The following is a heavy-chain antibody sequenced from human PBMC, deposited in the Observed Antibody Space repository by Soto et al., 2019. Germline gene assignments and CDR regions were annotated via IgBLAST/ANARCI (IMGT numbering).Heavy chain of an antibody. CDR1: GLSFPNYA. Sequence: LLESGGGLVQPGGSLRLSCVASGLSFPNYAMNWVRQAPGKGLEWVSGIGGSGAYTYYADSVKGRFTISRDNSKNTVYLQMNILRGEDTAVYYCAKGSSSTQFLNYYFYHMDVWGKGTTVSVSS. J-gene: IGHJ6*03. V-gene: IGHV3-23*01. D-gene: IGHD2-2*01. CDR2: IGGSGAYT. CDR3: AKGSSSTQFLNYYFYHMDV.